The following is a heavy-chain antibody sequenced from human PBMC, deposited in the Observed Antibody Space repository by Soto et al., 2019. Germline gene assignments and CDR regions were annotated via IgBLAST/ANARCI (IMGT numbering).Heavy chain of an antibody. D-gene: IGHD4-4*01. CDR2: IIPIFGTA. CDR1: GGTFSSYA. Sequence: SVQVSCKASGGTFSSYAISWVRQATGQGLEWRGGIIPIFGTANYAQKFQGRVTITADESTSTAYMELSSLRSEDTAVYYCARDRSPYHDYSNPLPNNWFDPWGQGTLVTVS. V-gene: IGHV1-69*13. J-gene: IGHJ5*02. CDR3: ARDRSPYHDYSNPLPNNWFDP.